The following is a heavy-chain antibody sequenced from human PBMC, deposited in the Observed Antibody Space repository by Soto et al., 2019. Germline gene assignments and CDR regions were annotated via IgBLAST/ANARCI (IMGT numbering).Heavy chain of an antibody. Sequence: PSETLSLTCTVSGGSVTSGRYYWGWIRQPPGKGREWIGSVYYSGCTDYNPTAKSRVTMSVDTSKNQFSLKLSSVTAADTAVYSCARPLYSSSWYSWFDPWGQGTLVTVS. CDR2: VYYSGCT. J-gene: IGHJ5*02. V-gene: IGHV4-39*01. CDR3: ARPLYSSSWYSWFDP. D-gene: IGHD6-13*01. CDR1: GGSVTSGRYY.